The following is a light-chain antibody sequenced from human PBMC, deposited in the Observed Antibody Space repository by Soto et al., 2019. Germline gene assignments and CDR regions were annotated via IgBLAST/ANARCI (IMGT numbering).Light chain of an antibody. J-gene: IGKJ1*01. CDR1: QSISGW. Sequence: DIQMPQSPPTLSASVGDRVTLTCRASQSISGWLAWYQQKPGKAPKLLIYDASTLESGVPSRFSGSGSGTEVTLTISSLQPEDLATYYCHQYNTYSQSFGQGTKVDIK. V-gene: IGKV1-5*01. CDR3: HQYNTYSQS. CDR2: DAS.